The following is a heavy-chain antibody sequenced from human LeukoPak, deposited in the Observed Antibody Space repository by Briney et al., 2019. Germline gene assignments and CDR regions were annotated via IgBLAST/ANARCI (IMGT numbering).Heavy chain of an antibody. CDR2: ISSSATTT. Sequence: GGSLRLSCAASGFTFHDYYMSWIRQAPGKGLEWVSYISSSATTTYYADSVKGRFTISRDNTKKSLYLQLTSLRAEGTAVYYCARANNWNYPYYFDYWGHGTLVTVSS. CDR3: ARANNWNYPYYFDY. J-gene: IGHJ4*01. D-gene: IGHD1-7*01. V-gene: IGHV3-11*01. CDR1: GFTFHDYY.